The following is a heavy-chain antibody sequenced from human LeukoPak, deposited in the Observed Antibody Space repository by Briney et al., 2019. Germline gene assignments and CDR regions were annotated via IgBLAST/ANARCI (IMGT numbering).Heavy chain of an antibody. CDR3: ATLAAGYSSSWYNSGLLDY. CDR2: ISSSSSYI. V-gene: IGHV3-21*01. Sequence: GGSLRLSCAASGFTFSSYAMSWVRQAPGKGLEWVSSISSSSSYIYYADSVKGRFTISRDNAKNSLYLQMNSLRAEDTAVYYCATLAAGYSSSWYNSGLLDYWGQGTLVTVSS. CDR1: GFTFSSYA. J-gene: IGHJ4*02. D-gene: IGHD6-13*01.